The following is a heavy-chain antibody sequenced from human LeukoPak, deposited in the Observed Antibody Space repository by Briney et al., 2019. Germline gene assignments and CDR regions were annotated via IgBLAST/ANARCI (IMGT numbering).Heavy chain of an antibody. CDR1: GFTFSSYG. D-gene: IGHD1-26*01. V-gene: IGHV3-53*01. CDR3: ARDVGSYPS. Sequence: GGSLRLSCAASGFTFSSYGMHWVRQAPGKGLEWVPVIYSGGSTYYADSVKGRFTISRDNSKNTLYLQMNSLRAEDTAVYYCARDVGSYPSWGQGTLVTVSS. CDR2: IYSGGST. J-gene: IGHJ5*02.